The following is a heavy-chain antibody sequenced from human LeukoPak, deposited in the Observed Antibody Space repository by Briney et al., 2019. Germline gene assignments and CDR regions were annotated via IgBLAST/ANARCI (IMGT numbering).Heavy chain of an antibody. CDR3: ATEFYSNGYNF. D-gene: IGHD5-24*01. CDR1: GFTFSSAW. CDR2: IKSRTAGATT. Sequence: PGRSLRLSCAGSGFTFSSAWMTWVRQTPGKGLEWVGHIKSRTAGATTDYAAPMKRRYTVSRDDSKSTMYLQMNSLKTEDSAVYYCATEFYSNGYNFWGQGTLVTVSS. V-gene: IGHV3-15*01. J-gene: IGHJ4*02.